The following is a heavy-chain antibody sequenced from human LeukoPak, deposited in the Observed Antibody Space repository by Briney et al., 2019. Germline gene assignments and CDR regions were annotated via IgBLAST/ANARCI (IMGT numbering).Heavy chain of an antibody. CDR2: ISYDGSNK. V-gene: IGHV3-30*03. CDR3: ARERELHMDV. J-gene: IGHJ6*03. CDR1: GFTFSSYG. D-gene: IGHD1-7*01. Sequence: GGSLRLSCAASGFTFSSYGMHWVRQAPSKGLEWVAVISYDGSNKYYADSVKGRFTISRDNSKNTLYLQMNSLRAEDTAVYYCARERELHMDVWGKGTTVTVSS.